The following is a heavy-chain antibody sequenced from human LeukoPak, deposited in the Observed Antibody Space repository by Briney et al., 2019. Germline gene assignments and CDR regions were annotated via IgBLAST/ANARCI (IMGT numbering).Heavy chain of an antibody. Sequence: AGSLRLSCAASGFTFSTYSTNWVRQAQGKGMEWDSAMSGSGGSTYYADSVKGRFTISRDNSENTLYLQMNSLRAEDTAVYYCAKDPRYGSVYYFDYWGEGTLVSVS. J-gene: IGHJ4*02. CDR2: MSGSGGST. D-gene: IGHD3-10*01. CDR1: GFTFSTYS. CDR3: AKDPRYGSVYYFDY. V-gene: IGHV3-23*01.